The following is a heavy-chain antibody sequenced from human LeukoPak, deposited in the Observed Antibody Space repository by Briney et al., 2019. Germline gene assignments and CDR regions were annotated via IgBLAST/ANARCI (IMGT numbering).Heavy chain of an antibody. CDR2: IYYSGNT. D-gene: IGHD2-15*01. CDR3: TRDDGGLDY. J-gene: IGHJ4*02. Sequence: SETLSLTCTVSGASVSSGGYHWTWIRQPPGKGLEWIGYIYYSGNTNYNPSLKSRVTISVDTSKNQFSLKLSSVTAADTAVYYCTRDDGGLDYWGQGTLVTVSS. V-gene: IGHV4-61*08. CDR1: GASVSSGGYH.